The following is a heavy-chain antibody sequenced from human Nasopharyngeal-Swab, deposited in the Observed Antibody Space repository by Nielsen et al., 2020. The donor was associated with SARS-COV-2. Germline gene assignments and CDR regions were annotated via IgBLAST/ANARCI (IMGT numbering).Heavy chain of an antibody. Sequence: ASVKVSCKASGYTFTNYGITWVRQAPGQGLEWMGWISGYNGNTNYAQKLQGRVTMTTDTSTTTAYMELRSLRSDDTAVYYCARDLYYYGSGNYYNPKYFDYWGQGTLVTISS. CDR1: GYTFTNYG. J-gene: IGHJ4*02. D-gene: IGHD3-10*01. CDR2: ISGYNGNT. V-gene: IGHV1-18*01. CDR3: ARDLYYYGSGNYYNPKYFDY.